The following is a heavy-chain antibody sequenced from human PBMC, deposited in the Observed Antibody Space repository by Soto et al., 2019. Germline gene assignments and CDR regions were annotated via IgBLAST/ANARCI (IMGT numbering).Heavy chain of an antibody. Sequence: QVQLVQSGAEIKKPASSVKVSCKASGGSDVFNNYPVSWVRQAPGQGLEWMGAIITMFNTADYAQRFLGRVTIPADEFTRPVYMVLTSLTSADTTVYYCARHYPTAVSGAGWFDTWGQGTLVTVSS. CDR1: GGSDVFNNYP. CDR3: ARHYPTAVSGAGWFDT. D-gene: IGHD6-19*01. J-gene: IGHJ5*02. V-gene: IGHV1-69*01. CDR2: IITMFNTA.